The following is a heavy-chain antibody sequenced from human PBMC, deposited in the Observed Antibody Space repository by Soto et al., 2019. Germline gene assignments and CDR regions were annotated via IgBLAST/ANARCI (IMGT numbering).Heavy chain of an antibody. CDR1: GGSISSSSYY. J-gene: IGHJ3*02. CDR2: IYYSGST. D-gene: IGHD5-18*01. CDR3: ARPRGTWIPDAFDI. Sequence: SETLSLTCTVSGGSISSSSYYWGWIRQPPGKGLEWIGSIYYSGSTYYNPSLKSRVTISVDTSKNQFSLKLSSVTAADTAVYYCARPRGTWIPDAFDIWGQGTMVTVSS. V-gene: IGHV4-39*01.